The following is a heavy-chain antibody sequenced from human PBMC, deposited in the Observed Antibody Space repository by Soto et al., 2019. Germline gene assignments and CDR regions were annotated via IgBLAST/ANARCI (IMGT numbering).Heavy chain of an antibody. CDR1: GFIFENFG. CDR2: ISGSGFKK. CDR3: AKNQGVELVPLATVDWFDP. V-gene: IGHV3-23*01. D-gene: IGHD3-10*01. J-gene: IGHJ5*02. Sequence: GGSLRLYCAASGFIFENFGMSWVRQAPGKGLEWISSISGSGFKKYYADSVKGRFTISRDNSKSTVYLELNNLSAEDTAVYHCAKNQGVELVPLATVDWFDPWGQGSVVTVSS.